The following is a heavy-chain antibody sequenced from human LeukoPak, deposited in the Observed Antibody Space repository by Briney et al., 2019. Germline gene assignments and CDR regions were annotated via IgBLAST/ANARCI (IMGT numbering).Heavy chain of an antibody. CDR2: IYTSGST. V-gene: IGHV4-4*09. Sequence: PSETLSLTCTVSGGSISSYYWSWIRQPPGKGLEWIGYIYTSGSTNYNPSLKSRVTITVDTSKNQFSLKLSSVTAADTAVYYCARQTGYSSSWLPGWYYYYYMDVWGKGTTVTVSS. CDR3: ARQTGYSSSWLPGWYYYYYMDV. CDR1: GGSISSYY. D-gene: IGHD6-13*01. J-gene: IGHJ6*03.